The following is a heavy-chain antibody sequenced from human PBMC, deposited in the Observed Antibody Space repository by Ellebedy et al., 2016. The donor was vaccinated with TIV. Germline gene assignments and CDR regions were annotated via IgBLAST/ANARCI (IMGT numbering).Heavy chain of an antibody. CDR2: IYYSGNT. J-gene: IGHJ4*02. CDR3: ARGGDGYIHY. D-gene: IGHD5-24*01. Sequence: MPSETLSLTCTVSCGPISSGDYYWSWLRQPPGKGLEWIGYIYYSGNTYHNPSLKSRVTILVDTSKNQFSLKLSSVTAAPTAVYYCARGGDGYIHYWGQGTLVTVSS. V-gene: IGHV4-30-4*01. CDR1: CGPISSGDYY.